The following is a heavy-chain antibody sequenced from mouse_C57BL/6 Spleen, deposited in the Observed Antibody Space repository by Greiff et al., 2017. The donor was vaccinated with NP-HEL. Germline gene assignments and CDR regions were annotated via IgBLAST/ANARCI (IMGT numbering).Heavy chain of an antibody. J-gene: IGHJ1*03. V-gene: IGHV1-55*01. D-gene: IGHD1-1*01. CDR2: LYPGSGST. CDR3: ARENYGSSYGYFDV. Sequence: QVQLQQPGAELVKPGASVKMSCKASGYTFTSYWITWVKQRPGQGLEWIGDLYPGSGSTNYNEKFKSKATLTVDTSSSTAYMQLSSLTSEDSAVYYCARENYGSSYGYFDVWGTGTTVTVSS. CDR1: GYTFTSYW.